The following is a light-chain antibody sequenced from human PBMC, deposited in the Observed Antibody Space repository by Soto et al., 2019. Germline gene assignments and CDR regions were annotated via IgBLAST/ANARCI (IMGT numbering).Light chain of an antibody. CDR1: QSVSSY. CDR3: QQRINWPLT. J-gene: IGKJ4*01. CDR2: DAS. V-gene: IGKV3-11*01. Sequence: EIVLTQSPATLSLSPGERATLSCRASQSVSSYLAWYQQKPGQAPRLLIYDASNRATGIPARFSGSGSGTDFTLTISSLKPEDFAVYYCQQRINWPLTFGGGTKVEIK.